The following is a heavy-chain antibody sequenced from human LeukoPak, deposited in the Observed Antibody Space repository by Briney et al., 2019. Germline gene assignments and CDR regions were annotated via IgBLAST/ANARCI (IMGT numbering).Heavy chain of an antibody. V-gene: IGHV1-8*01. CDR1: GYTFTSYD. CDR3: ARADLWFGDRYYYYYYGMDV. CDR2: MNPNSGNT. Sequence: ASVQVSCNASGYTFTSYDINWVRQATGQGLEWMGWMNPNSGNTGYAQKFQGRVTMTRNTSISTAYMELSSLRSEDTAVYYCARADLWFGDRYYYYYYGMDVWGQGTTVTVSS. J-gene: IGHJ6*02. D-gene: IGHD3-10*01.